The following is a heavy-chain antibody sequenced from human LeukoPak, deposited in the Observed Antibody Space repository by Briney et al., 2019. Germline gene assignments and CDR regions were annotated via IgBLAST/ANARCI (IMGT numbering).Heavy chain of an antibody. CDR3: ATDGRDLGY. D-gene: IGHD3/OR15-3a*01. Sequence: GGSLRLSCAASGFTFSNAWMNWVRQAPGKGLEWVADIKGDESKEYYLDSVKGRFTISRDNAQNSLYLQMNSLRAEDTAVYYCATDGRDLGYWGQGTLVTVSS. V-gene: IGHV3-7*01. CDR2: IKGDESKE. CDR1: GFTFSNAW. J-gene: IGHJ4*02.